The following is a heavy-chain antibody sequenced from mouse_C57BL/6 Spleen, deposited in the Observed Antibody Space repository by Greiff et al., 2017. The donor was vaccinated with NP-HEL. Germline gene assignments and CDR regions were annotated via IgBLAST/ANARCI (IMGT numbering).Heavy chain of an antibody. V-gene: IGHV3-6*01. J-gene: IGHJ3*01. CDR2: ISYDGSN. D-gene: IGHD2-4*01. CDR3: ARRGSNYDPFAY. Sequence: EVQLQESGPGLVKPSQSLSLSCSATGYSITSGYFWNWIRQFPGNKLELMGYISYDGSNNYNPSLKNRISITRDTSKNQLFLKLNSVTTEDPATYYCARRGSNYDPFAYWGQGTLVTVSA. CDR1: GYSITSGYF.